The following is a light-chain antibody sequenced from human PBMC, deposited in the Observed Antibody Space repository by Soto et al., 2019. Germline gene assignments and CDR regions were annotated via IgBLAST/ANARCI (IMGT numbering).Light chain of an antibody. Sequence: QSVLTQPPSASGSPGQSVTISCTGTSSDVGGYNYVSWYQQHPGKAPKLMIYEVSKRPSGVPDRFSGSKSGNTASLTVSGLQAEDEADYYCSSHAGRNIHYVFGAGTKVTVL. CDR1: SSDVGGYNY. CDR3: SSHAGRNIHYV. J-gene: IGLJ1*01. CDR2: EVS. V-gene: IGLV2-8*01.